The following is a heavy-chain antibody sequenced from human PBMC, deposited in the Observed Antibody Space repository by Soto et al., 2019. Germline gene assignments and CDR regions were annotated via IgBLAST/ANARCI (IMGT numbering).Heavy chain of an antibody. CDR1: GGTFSSYT. D-gene: IGHD2-2*01. J-gene: IGHJ5*02. CDR3: ARAEYCSSTSCYFVRNWFDP. V-gene: IGHV1-69*02. CDR2: IIPILGIA. Sequence: SVKVSCKASGGTFSSYTISWVRQAPGQGLEWMGRIIPILGIANYAQKFQGRVTITADKSTSTAYMELSSLRSEDTAVYYCARAEYCSSTSCYFVRNWFDPWGQGTLVTVSS.